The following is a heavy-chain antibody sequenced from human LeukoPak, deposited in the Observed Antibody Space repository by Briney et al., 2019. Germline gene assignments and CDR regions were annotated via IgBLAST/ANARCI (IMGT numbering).Heavy chain of an antibody. Sequence: SETLSLTCTVSGDSISGYYWSWIRQPPGKGLEWIGYIYYSGSTNYNPSLESRVTISVDTSKNQFSLKLSSLTAADTAVYYCARGLSMIVVVVHDWYFDLWGRGTLVTVSS. J-gene: IGHJ2*01. CDR2: IYYSGST. CDR1: GDSISGYY. D-gene: IGHD3-22*01. V-gene: IGHV4-59*01. CDR3: ARGLSMIVVVVHDWYFDL.